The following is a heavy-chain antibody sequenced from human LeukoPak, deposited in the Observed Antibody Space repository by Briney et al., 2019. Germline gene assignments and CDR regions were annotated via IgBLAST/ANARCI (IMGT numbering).Heavy chain of an antibody. Sequence: PGGSLRLSCAASGFTFDDCAMHWVRQAPGKGLEWVSLITYDGGSTLYADSVKGRFTISRDNSKESLYLQMNSLRAEDTAVYYCAKDGDTAMLGTRYFDYWGQGTLVTVSS. J-gene: IGHJ4*02. CDR1: GFTFDDCA. V-gene: IGHV3-43D*03. CDR2: ITYDGGST. CDR3: AKDGDTAMLGTRYFDY. D-gene: IGHD5-18*01.